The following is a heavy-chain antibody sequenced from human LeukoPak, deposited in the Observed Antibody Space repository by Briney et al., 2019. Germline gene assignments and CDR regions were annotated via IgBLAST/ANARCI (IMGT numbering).Heavy chain of an antibody. CDR2: IKSDGSST. V-gene: IGHV3-74*01. J-gene: IGHJ4*02. D-gene: IGHD1-1*01. Sequence: GGSLRLSCAASGFTFSSYWMHWVRQAPGKGLVCVSRIKSDGSSTSYADSVKGRLTISRDDAKNTLYLQMNSLRAEDTAVYYCARAYNSHFDYWGQGALVTVSS. CDR1: GFTFSSYW. CDR3: ARAYNSHFDY.